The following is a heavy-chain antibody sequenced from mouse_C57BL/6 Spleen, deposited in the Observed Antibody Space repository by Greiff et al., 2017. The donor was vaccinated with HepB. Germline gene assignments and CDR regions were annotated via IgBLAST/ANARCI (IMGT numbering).Heavy chain of an antibody. V-gene: IGHV5-6*01. CDR3: ARDTTGYFDV. Sequence: EVKVVESGGDLVKPGGSLKLSCAASGFTFSSYGMSWVRQTPDKRLEWVATISSGGSYTYYPDSVKGRFTISRDNAKNTLYLQMSSLKSEDTAMYYCARDTTGYFDVWGTGTTVTVSS. D-gene: IGHD1-1*01. CDR1: GFTFSSYG. CDR2: ISSGGSYT. J-gene: IGHJ1*03.